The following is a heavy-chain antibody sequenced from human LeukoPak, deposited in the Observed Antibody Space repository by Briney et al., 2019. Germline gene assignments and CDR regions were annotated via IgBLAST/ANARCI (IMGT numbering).Heavy chain of an antibody. Sequence: GGSLRLSCAASGFTFSSYWMHWVRQAPGKGLVWVSRINSDGSSTSYADSVKGRFTISRDNAKNTLYLQMNSLRAEDTAVYYGAREKFGRGWFDPWGQGTLVTVSS. J-gene: IGHJ5*02. D-gene: IGHD3/OR15-3a*01. CDR2: INSDGSST. CDR3: AREKFGRGWFDP. CDR1: GFTFSSYW. V-gene: IGHV3-74*01.